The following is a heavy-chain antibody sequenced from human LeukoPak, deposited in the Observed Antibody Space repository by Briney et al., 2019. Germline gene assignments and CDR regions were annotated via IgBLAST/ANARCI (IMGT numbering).Heavy chain of an antibody. V-gene: IGHV1-69*13. CDR1: GGTFSSYA. Sequence: GASVKVSCKASGGTFSSYAISWVRQAPGQGLEWMGGIIPIFGTANYAQEFQGRVTITADESTSTAYMELSSLRSEDTAVYYCAIHLAAAGSYFDYWGQGTLVTVSS. CDR2: IIPIFGTA. J-gene: IGHJ4*02. D-gene: IGHD6-13*01. CDR3: AIHLAAAGSYFDY.